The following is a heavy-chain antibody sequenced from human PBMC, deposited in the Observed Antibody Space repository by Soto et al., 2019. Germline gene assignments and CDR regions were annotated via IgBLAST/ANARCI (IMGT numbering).Heavy chain of an antibody. CDR3: ARDYGYCSSSTCRDY. Sequence: ASETLSLTCAVSGYSISSGYYWGWIRQPPGKGLEWIGSIFHSGSTYYNPSLKSRVTISVDTSKNQFSLKLSSVTAADTAVYSCARDYGYCSSSTCRDYWGQGTLVTVSS. CDR2: IFHSGST. J-gene: IGHJ4*02. V-gene: IGHV4-38-2*02. D-gene: IGHD2-2*01. CDR1: GYSISSGYY.